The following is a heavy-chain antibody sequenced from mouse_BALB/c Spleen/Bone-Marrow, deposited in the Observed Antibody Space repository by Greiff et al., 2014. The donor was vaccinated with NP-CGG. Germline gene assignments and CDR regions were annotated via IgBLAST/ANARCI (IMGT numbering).Heavy chain of an antibody. J-gene: IGHJ4*01. CDR1: GFSLTDYG. V-gene: IGHV2-6-5*01. CDR2: IWGGGST. CDR3: ARHTLRYYAMDY. Sequence: VQLQQSGPGLVAPSQSLSITCTVSGFSLTDYGVSWIRQPPGEGLEWLGVIWGGGSTYYNSSLKSRLSISKDNSKSQVFLKMNNLQTDDTAMYFCARHTLRYYAMDYWGQGTSVTVSS. D-gene: IGHD1-1*01.